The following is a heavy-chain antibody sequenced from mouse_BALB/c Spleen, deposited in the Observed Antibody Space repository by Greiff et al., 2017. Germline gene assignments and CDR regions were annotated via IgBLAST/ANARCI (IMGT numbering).Heavy chain of an antibody. CDR2: ISSGGSYT. CDR1: GFTFSSYG. D-gene: IGHD2-1*01. CDR3: ARQRAEGNYGFAY. V-gene: IGHV5-6*01. J-gene: IGHJ3*01. Sequence: EVKVVESGGDLVKPGGSLKLSCAASGFTFSSYGMSWVRQTPDKRLEWVATISSGGSYTYYPDSVKGRFTISRDNAKNTLYLQMSSLKSEDTAMYYCARQRAEGNYGFAYWGQGTLVTVSA.